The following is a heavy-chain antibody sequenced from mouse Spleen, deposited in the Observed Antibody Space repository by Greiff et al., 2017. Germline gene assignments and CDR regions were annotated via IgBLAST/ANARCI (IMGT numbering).Heavy chain of an antibody. J-gene: IGHJ3*01. Sequence: QVHVKQSGAELVRPGTSVKVSCKASGYAFTNYLIEWVKQRPGQGLEWIGVINPGSGGTNYNEKFKGKATLTADKSSSTAYMQLSGLTSDDSAVYFCARWLGDSSGYVGFAYWGQGTLVTVSA. CDR3: ARWLGDSSGYVGFAY. CDR1: GYAFTNYL. CDR2: INPGSGGT. D-gene: IGHD3-2*01. V-gene: IGHV1-54*01.